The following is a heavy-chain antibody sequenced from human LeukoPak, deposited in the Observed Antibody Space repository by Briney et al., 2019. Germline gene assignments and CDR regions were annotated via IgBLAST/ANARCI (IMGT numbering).Heavy chain of an antibody. V-gene: IGHV3-30*03. Sequence: PGGSLRLCCAASGFTFSSYGMQWVRQAPGKGLEWVAVISYDGSNKYYADSVKGRFTISRDNSKNTLYLQMNSLRAEDTAVYYCALAMGYGGLDYWGQGTLVTVSS. D-gene: IGHD4-23*01. CDR2: ISYDGSNK. J-gene: IGHJ4*02. CDR3: ALAMGYGGLDY. CDR1: GFTFSSYG.